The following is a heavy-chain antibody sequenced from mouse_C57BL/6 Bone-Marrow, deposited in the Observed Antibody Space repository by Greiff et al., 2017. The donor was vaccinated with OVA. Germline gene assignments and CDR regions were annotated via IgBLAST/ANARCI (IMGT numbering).Heavy chain of an antibody. CDR1: GYTFTSYW. Sequence: VQLQQPGAELVMPGASVKLSCKASGYTFTSYWMHWVKQRPGQGLEWIGEIDPSDSYTNYHQKFKGKSTLTVDKSSSTAYMQLSSLTSEDSAVYYCARKGVYYDYDYWGQGTTLTVSS. CDR2: IDPSDSYT. CDR3: ARKGVYYDYDY. J-gene: IGHJ2*01. D-gene: IGHD2-4*01. V-gene: IGHV1-69*01.